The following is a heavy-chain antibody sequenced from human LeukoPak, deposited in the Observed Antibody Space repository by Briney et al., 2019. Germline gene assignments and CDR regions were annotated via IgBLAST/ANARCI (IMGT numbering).Heavy chain of an antibody. Sequence: TGGSLRLSCEVSGFTFSNAWMNWVRQAPGKGLEWVGRIKRKIDGETTDYAAPVKGRFTISRDDSKNALYLQMNSLKAEDTAVYYCNTDSADTTDYAFDFWGQGTMVTVSS. CDR3: NTDSADTTDYAFDF. D-gene: IGHD4-11*01. J-gene: IGHJ3*01. CDR2: IKRKIDGETT. V-gene: IGHV3-15*07. CDR1: GFTFSNAW.